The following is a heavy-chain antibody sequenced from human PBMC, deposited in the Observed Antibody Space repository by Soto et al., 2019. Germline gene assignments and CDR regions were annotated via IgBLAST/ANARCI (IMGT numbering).Heavy chain of an antibody. CDR3: ARATLIIRHITNLGEASPGVVER. D-gene: IGHD3-3*01. CDR1: GYTFTEYF. V-gene: IGHV1-2*02. CDR2: ISPESGVT. J-gene: IGHJ5*02. Sequence: QVQLVQSGAEVKMPGASVRVSCEASGYTFTEYFLHWVRQAPGQGLEWMGWISPESGVTNIAPNFEGRVTMTADTAITTAYMQLSGLRYDDTAVYYCARATLIIRHITNLGEASPGVVERWGQGTLVSVSS.